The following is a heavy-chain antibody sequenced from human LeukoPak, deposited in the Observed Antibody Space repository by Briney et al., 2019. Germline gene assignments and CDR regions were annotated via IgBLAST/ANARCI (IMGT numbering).Heavy chain of an antibody. Sequence: ASVKVSCRASGYTFTTYGINWVRQAPGQGLEWMGWIKPYNGDTNSAQNLQDRIIMTTDTSTGTAYMELRSLRSDDTAVYYCARDGGQQWLTNYYSYGMDVWGQGTTVTVSS. D-gene: IGHD6-19*01. CDR3: ARDGGQQWLTNYYSYGMDV. CDR2: IKPYNGDT. V-gene: IGHV1-18*01. J-gene: IGHJ6*02. CDR1: GYTFTTYG.